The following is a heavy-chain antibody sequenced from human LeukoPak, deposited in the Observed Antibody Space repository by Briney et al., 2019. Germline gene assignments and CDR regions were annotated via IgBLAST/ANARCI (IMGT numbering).Heavy chain of an antibody. V-gene: IGHV3-53*01. Sequence: GGSLRLSCAASGFTVSSNYMTWVRPAPGKGLEWVSVIYSGGSTYYADSVKGRFTISRDNSKNTLYLQMNSLRAEDTAVYYCAAAKQWLVPDYWGQGTLVTVSS. D-gene: IGHD6-19*01. CDR2: IYSGGST. J-gene: IGHJ4*02. CDR1: GFTVSSNY. CDR3: AAAKQWLVPDY.